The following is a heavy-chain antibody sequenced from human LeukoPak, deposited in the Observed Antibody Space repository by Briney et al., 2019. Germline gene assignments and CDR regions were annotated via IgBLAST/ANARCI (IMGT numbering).Heavy chain of an antibody. CDR1: GYTFTSYA. CDR3: ARTTAMVTIFDY. V-gene: IGHV1-3*01. D-gene: IGHD5-18*01. J-gene: IGHJ4*02. Sequence: ASVKVSCKASGYTFTSYAMHWVRQAPGQRLEWMGWINAGKGNTKYSQKFQGRVTITRDTSASTAYMELSSLRSEDTAVYYCARTTAMVTIFDYWGQGTPVTVSS. CDR2: INAGKGNT.